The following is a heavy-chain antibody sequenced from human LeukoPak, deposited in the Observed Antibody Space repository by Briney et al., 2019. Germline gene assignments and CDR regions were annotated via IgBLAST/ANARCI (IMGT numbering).Heavy chain of an antibody. CDR2: IYHSGST. Sequence: SETLSLTCAVYGGSFSDYYWSWIRQPPGKGLEWIGSIYHSGSTYYNPSLKSRVTISVDTSKNQFSLKLSSVTAADTAVYYCASSVEGYCRGGSCYYYSYYMDVWGKGTTVTVSS. CDR3: ASSVEGYCRGGSCYYYSYYMDV. J-gene: IGHJ6*03. D-gene: IGHD2-15*01. V-gene: IGHV4-34*01. CDR1: GGSFSDYY.